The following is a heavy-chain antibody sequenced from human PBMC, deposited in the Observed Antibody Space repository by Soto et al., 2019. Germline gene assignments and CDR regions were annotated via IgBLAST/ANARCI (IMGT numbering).Heavy chain of an antibody. Sequence: GGSLRLSCAASGFTFSSYAMHWVRQAPGKGLEWVAVISYDGSNKYYADSVKGRFTISRDNSKNTLYLQMNSLRAEDTAVYYCARDRGIVGADRGKATYYFDYWGQGTLVTVSS. CDR2: ISYDGSNK. CDR3: ARDRGIVGADRGKATYYFDY. V-gene: IGHV3-30-3*01. J-gene: IGHJ4*02. CDR1: GFTFSSYA. D-gene: IGHD1-26*01.